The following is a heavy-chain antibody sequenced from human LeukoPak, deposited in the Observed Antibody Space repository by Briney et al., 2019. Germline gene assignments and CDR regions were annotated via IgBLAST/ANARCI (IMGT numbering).Heavy chain of an antibody. CDR3: ARAPTQYYYGSGSYYNYNWFDP. D-gene: IGHD3-10*01. CDR1: GGSISSGGYY. Sequence: SQTLSLTCTVSGGSISSGGYYWSWIRQPPGKGLEWIGYIYYSGSTNYNPSLKSRVTISVDTSKNQFSLKLGSVTAADTAVYYCARAPTQYYYGSGSYYNYNWFDPWGQGTLVTVSS. CDR2: IYYSGST. V-gene: IGHV4-61*08. J-gene: IGHJ5*02.